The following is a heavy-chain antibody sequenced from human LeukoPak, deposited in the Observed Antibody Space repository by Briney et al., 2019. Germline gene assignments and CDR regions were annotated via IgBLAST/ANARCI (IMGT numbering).Heavy chain of an antibody. CDR2: ISSSSGTI. J-gene: IGHJ6*03. CDR3: AREFEVPAAAPDYYYYYYIDV. Sequence: GGSLRLSSAASGFTFSVYSMNWVRQAPGKGLEWVSYISSSSGTIYYADSVKGRVTISKDNVENSLHLQMNSLRVEDTAVYYCAREFEVPAAAPDYYYYYYIDVWGKGTTVTVSS. V-gene: IGHV3-48*04. CDR1: GFTFSVYS. D-gene: IGHD2-2*01.